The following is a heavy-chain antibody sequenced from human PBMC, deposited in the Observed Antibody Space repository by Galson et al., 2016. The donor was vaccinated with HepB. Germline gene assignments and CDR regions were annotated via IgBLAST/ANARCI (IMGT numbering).Heavy chain of an antibody. CDR2: IWYDGSNQ. CDR3: ARDAFPDDACDI. Sequence: SLRLSCAAFGFAFSTYGLHWVRQAPGTGLEWVAVIWYDGSNQYYADSVKGRFTISRDISKNTLYLQMNSLRAEDTALYYCARDAFPDDACDIWGQGTMVTVSS. D-gene: IGHD3-16*01. V-gene: IGHV3-33*01. CDR1: GFAFSTYG. J-gene: IGHJ3*02.